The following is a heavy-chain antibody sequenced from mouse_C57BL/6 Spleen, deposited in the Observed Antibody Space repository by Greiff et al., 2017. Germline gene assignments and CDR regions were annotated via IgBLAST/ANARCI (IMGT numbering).Heavy chain of an antibody. D-gene: IGHD2-3*01. J-gene: IGHJ2*01. CDR3: ARRPNGYYGGYFDY. Sequence: QVQLQQSGAELVRPGTSVKMSCKASGYTFTNYWIGWAKQRPGHGLAWIGDIYPGGGYTNYNEKIKGKATLTADKSASTAYMQFSSLTSEDSAIYYCARRPNGYYGGYFDYWGQGTTLTVSS. V-gene: IGHV1-63*01. CDR2: IYPGGGYT. CDR1: GYTFTNYW.